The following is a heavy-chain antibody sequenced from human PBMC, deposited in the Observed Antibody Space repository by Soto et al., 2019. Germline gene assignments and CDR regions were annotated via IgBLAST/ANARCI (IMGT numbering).Heavy chain of an antibody. J-gene: IGHJ3*02. CDR1: GFTFDDYA. Sequence: EVQLVESGGGLVQPGRSLRLSCAASGFTFDDYAMHWVRQAPGKGLEWVSGISWNSGSIGYADSVKGRFTISRDNAKNSLYLQMNSLRAEDTALYYCAKDNSGWYWEGAFDIWGQGTMVTVSS. V-gene: IGHV3-9*01. D-gene: IGHD6-19*01. CDR2: ISWNSGSI. CDR3: AKDNSGWYWEGAFDI.